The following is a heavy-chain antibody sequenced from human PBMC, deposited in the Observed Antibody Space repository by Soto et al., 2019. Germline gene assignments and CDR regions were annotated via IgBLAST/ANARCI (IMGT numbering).Heavy chain of an antibody. CDR3: ATGARYCSGGSCYPDD. CDR2: IMPIFAAP. Sequence: QVQLMQSGAEVKKPGSSVKVSCKASGGTISTNVISWVRQAPGQWLEWMGEIMPIFAAPNNAQKFQGRLTITADTSTTTVYMELSSLTSEDTAVYFCATGARYCSGGSCYPDDWGQGTLVIVSS. J-gene: IGHJ4*02. V-gene: IGHV1-69*06. CDR1: GGTISTNV. D-gene: IGHD2-15*01.